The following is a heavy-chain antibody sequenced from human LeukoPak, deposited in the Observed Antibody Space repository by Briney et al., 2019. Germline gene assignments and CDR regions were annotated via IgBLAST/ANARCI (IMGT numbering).Heavy chain of an antibody. D-gene: IGHD4-17*01. Sequence: GGSLRLSCAASGLTFSSYAMSWVRQAPGKGLEWVSAISGSGGSTYYADSVKGRFTISRDNSKNTLYLQMNSLRAEDTAVYYCAKKKGPRGDGDPIDYWGQGTLVTVSS. CDR2: ISGSGGST. J-gene: IGHJ4*02. V-gene: IGHV3-23*01. CDR3: AKKKGPRGDGDPIDY. CDR1: GLTFSSYA.